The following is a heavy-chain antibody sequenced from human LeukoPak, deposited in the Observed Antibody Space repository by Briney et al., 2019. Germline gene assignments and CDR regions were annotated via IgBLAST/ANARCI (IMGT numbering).Heavy chain of an antibody. CDR1: GFIFDDHG. Sequence: GGSLRLSCAASGFIFDDHGMSWVRQAPGKGLEWVSGINWNGDSRGYADSVKGRFTISRDNAKNSLYLQMNSLRAEDTALYYCARDNGGSGSYFYYYYYMDVGGKGTTVTVS. CDR3: ARDNGGSGSYFYYYYYMDV. V-gene: IGHV3-20*04. J-gene: IGHJ6*03. D-gene: IGHD3-10*01. CDR2: INWNGDSR.